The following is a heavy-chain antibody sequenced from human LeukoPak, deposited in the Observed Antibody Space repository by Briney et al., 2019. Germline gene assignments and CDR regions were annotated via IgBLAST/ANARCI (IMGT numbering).Heavy chain of an antibody. CDR1: GYIFTNHA. V-gene: IGHV1-3*01. J-gene: IGHJ5*02. CDR3: ARDGGYYDFWSKATFDP. Sequence: ASVKVSCKASGYIFTNHAIHWVRQAPGQRLEWMGWINAGNGNTKYSQKFQGRVTITRDTSASTAYMELSSLRSEDTAVYYCARDGGYYDFWSKATFDPWGQGTLVTVSS. D-gene: IGHD3-3*01. CDR2: INAGNGNT.